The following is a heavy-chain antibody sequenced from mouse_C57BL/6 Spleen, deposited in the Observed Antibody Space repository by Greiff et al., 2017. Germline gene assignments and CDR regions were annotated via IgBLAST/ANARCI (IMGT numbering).Heavy chain of an antibody. CDR1: GYTFTSYW. Sequence: QVQLQQSGAELVKPGASVKMSCKASGYTFTSYWITWVKQRPGQGLEWIGDIYPGSGSTNYNEKFKSKATLTVDTSSSTAYMQLSSLTSEDSAVYYCARGGITTVVEDYAMDYWGQGTSVTVSS. J-gene: IGHJ4*01. D-gene: IGHD1-1*01. CDR3: ARGGITTVVEDYAMDY. CDR2: IYPGSGST. V-gene: IGHV1-55*01.